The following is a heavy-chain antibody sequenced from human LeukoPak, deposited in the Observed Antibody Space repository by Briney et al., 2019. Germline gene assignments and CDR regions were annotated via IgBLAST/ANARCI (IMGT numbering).Heavy chain of an antibody. CDR2: IYYSGST. D-gene: IGHD3-10*01. J-gene: IGHJ6*02. CDR1: GGSISSSGYY. CDR3: ARGGRRFGELLYGMDV. Sequence: PSETLSLTCTVSGGSISSSGYYWDWIRQPPGEGLEWIGSIYYSGSTYYNPSLKSRVTISVDTSKNQFSLKLSSVTAADTAVYYCARGGRRFGELLYGMDVWGQGTTVTVSS. V-gene: IGHV4-39*01.